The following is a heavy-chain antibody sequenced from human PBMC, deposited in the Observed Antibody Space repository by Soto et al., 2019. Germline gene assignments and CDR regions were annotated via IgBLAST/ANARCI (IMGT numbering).Heavy chain of an antibody. J-gene: IGHJ5*02. D-gene: IGHD1-26*01. Sequence: LSLTCIVSGPSITSYHWSWVRQFPLKVLEWIAYTSSTGNTNYNPSIQSLVTITMDTSKNQLSLKFASMTSADRAVYYCGRDMHAGFTHYFAPWGQGTLVTVSS. CDR1: GPSITSYH. CDR2: TSSTGNT. V-gene: IGHV4-59*01. CDR3: GRDMHAGFTHYFAP.